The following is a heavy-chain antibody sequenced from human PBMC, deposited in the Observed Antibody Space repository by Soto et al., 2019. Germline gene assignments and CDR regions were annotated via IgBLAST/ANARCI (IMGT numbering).Heavy chain of an antibody. J-gene: IGHJ4*02. CDR2: IYWNDDK. Sequence: QITLKESGPTLVKPTQTLTLTCTFSGFSLSTSGVGVCWIRQPPGKTLEWLAVIYWNDDKRYSPSLKNGVTITKDTSKNQVVLTMTNMDPVDTATYYCARTYGGEFHYWGQGALVTVSS. CDR3: ARTYGGEFHY. D-gene: IGHD3-10*01. CDR1: GFSLSTSGVG. V-gene: IGHV2-5*01.